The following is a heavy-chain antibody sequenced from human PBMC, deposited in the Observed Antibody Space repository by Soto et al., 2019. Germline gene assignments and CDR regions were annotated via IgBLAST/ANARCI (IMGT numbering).Heavy chain of an antibody. CDR1: GGSISSYY. D-gene: IGHD6-19*01. CDR3: ARERYSSGWHDWLFDP. V-gene: IGHV4-59*01. Sequence: SETLSLTCTVSGGSISSYYWSWIRQPPGKGLEWIGYIYYSGSTNYNPSLKSRVTISVDTSKNQFSPKLSSVTAADTAVYYCARERYSSGWHDWLFDPCGQGTLVTVSS. J-gene: IGHJ5*02. CDR2: IYYSGST.